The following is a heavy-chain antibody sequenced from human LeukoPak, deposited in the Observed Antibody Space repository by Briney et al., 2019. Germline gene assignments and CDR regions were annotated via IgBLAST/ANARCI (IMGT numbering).Heavy chain of an antibody. J-gene: IGHJ3*02. CDR1: GYTFTSYG. CDR3: ARDRTMIVVVRDAFDI. D-gene: IGHD3-22*01. Sequence: GASVKVSCKASGYTFTSYGISWVRQAPGQGLEWMGWISAYNGNTNYAQKLQGRVTMTTDTSTSTAYMELRSLRSDDTAAYYCARDRTMIVVVRDAFDIWGQGTMVTVSS. V-gene: IGHV1-18*01. CDR2: ISAYNGNT.